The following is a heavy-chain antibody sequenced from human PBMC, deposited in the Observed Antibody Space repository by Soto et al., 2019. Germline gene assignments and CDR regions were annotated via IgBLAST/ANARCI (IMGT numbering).Heavy chain of an antibody. V-gene: IGHV1-46*01. CDR3: ATGHFSYCGGDCYSPAFDI. CDR2: INPSVGST. J-gene: IGHJ3*02. D-gene: IGHD2-21*02. Sequence: ASVKVSCKASGYVFASYSMHWVRQAPGQGLEWMGMINPSVGSTSYVEKFQGRVTMTRDTSTSTVYMELSSLRSEDTAVYYCATGHFSYCGGDCYSPAFDIWGQGTMVTVSS. CDR1: GYVFASYS.